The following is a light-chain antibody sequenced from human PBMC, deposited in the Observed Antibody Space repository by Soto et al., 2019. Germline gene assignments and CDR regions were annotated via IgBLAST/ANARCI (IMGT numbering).Light chain of an antibody. CDR3: HQCDSSSYT. Sequence: DIQMTQSPSTLSASVGDRVTITCRASQSIGRSLAWYQQKPGKATKLLIFKASTLESGVPSRFSGSGSGTEFTLTITRLQPDDFATYYGHQCDSSSYTFGQGTKLDIK. CDR2: KAS. J-gene: IGKJ2*01. V-gene: IGKV1-5*03. CDR1: QSIGRS.